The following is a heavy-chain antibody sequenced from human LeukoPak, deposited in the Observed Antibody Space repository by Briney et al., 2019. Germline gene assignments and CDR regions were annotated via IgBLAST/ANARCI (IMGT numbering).Heavy chain of an antibody. Sequence: PSETLSLTCAVYGGSLSNYYWSWIRQPPGKGLEWIGEINHSGSTNYNPSLKSRVTISVDTSKNQFSLKLSSVTAADTAVYYCARGGYYYDRYFQHWGQGTLVTVSS. D-gene: IGHD3-22*01. CDR3: ARGGYYYDRYFQH. CDR1: GGSLSNYY. J-gene: IGHJ1*01. CDR2: INHSGST. V-gene: IGHV4-34*01.